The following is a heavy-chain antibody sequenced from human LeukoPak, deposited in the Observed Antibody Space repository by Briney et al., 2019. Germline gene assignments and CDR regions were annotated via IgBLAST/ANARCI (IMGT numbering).Heavy chain of an antibody. CDR3: ARGDTIFGVVPGAFDI. Sequence: ASAKVSCKASGGTFSSYAISWVRQAPGQGLEWMGGIIPIFGTANYAQKFQGRVTITADESTSTAYMELSSLRSEDTAVYYCARGDTIFGVVPGAFDIWGQGTMVTVSS. CDR1: GGTFSSYA. J-gene: IGHJ3*02. V-gene: IGHV1-69*13. D-gene: IGHD3-3*01. CDR2: IIPIFGTA.